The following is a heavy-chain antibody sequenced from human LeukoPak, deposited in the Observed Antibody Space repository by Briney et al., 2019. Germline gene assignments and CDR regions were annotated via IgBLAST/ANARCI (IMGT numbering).Heavy chain of an antibody. Sequence: GGSLRLSCAASGFTFSSYSMNWVRQAPGKGLEWVSSISSSSSYIYYADSVKGRFTISRDNAKNSLYLQMNSLRAEDTAVYYCARDQSIIAVASNWGQGTLVTVSS. D-gene: IGHD6-19*01. CDR1: GFTFSSYS. J-gene: IGHJ4*02. CDR2: ISSSSSYI. CDR3: ARDQSIIAVASN. V-gene: IGHV3-21*01.